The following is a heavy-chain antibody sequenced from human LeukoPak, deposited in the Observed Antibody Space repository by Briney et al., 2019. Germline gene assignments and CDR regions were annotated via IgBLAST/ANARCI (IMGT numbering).Heavy chain of an antibody. D-gene: IGHD2-15*01. V-gene: IGHV1-8*01. Sequence: ASVKVSCKASGYTFTSYDINWVRQATGQGLEWMGWMNPNSGNTGYAQKFQGRVTMTRNTSISTAYMELSSLRSEDTAVYYCASGTSYCSGGSCYSGGWFDPWGQGTLVTVSS. CDR3: ASGTSYCSGGSCYSGGWFDP. CDR2: MNPNSGNT. CDR1: GYTFTSYD. J-gene: IGHJ5*02.